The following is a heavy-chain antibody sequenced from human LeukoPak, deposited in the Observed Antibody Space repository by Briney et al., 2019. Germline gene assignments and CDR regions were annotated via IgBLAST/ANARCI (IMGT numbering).Heavy chain of an antibody. D-gene: IGHD6-19*01. CDR3: ARNYDPPDEDSSGWYERFDY. J-gene: IGHJ4*02. CDR1: GGTFSSYA. Sequence: SVKVSCKASGGTFSSYAISWVRQAPGQGLEWMGGIIPIFGTANYAQKFQGRVTITADESTSTAYMELSSLRSEDTAVYHCARNYDPPDEDSSGWYERFDYWGQGTLVTVSS. V-gene: IGHV1-69*13. CDR2: IIPIFGTA.